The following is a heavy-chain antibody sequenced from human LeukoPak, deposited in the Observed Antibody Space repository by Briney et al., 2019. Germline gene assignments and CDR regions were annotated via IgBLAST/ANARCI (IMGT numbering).Heavy chain of an antibody. CDR1: GFTFSSYW. V-gene: IGHV3-74*01. J-gene: IGHJ6*03. CDR2: INSDGSST. D-gene: IGHD3-3*01. CDR3: ARAALYDFWSGNYYYMDV. Sequence: PGGSLRLSCAASGFTFSSYWMHWVRQAPGKGLVWVSRINSDGSSTSCADSVKGRLTISRDNAKNTLYLQMNSLRAEDTAVYYCARAALYDFWSGNYYYMDVWGKGTTVTVSS.